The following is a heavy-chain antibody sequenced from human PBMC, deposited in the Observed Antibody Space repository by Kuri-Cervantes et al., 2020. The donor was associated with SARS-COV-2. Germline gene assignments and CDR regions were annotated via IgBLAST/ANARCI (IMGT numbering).Heavy chain of an antibody. J-gene: IGHJ4*02. V-gene: IGHV3-21*01. CDR3: AMTIFGPGY. D-gene: IGHD3-3*01. Sequence: GGSLRLSCAASGFTFSSYAMNWVRQAPGKGLEWVSSISSSSNYIYYADSVRGRFTISRDNAKNSLYLQMNSLRAEDTSVYYCAMTIFGPGYWGQGTLVTVSS. CDR2: ISSSSNYI. CDR1: GFTFSSYA.